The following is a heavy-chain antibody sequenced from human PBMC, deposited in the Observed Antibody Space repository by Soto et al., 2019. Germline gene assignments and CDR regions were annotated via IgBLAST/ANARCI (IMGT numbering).Heavy chain of an antibody. J-gene: IGHJ5*02. D-gene: IGHD3-10*01. CDR1: GFTFSSYA. V-gene: IGHV3-23*01. Sequence: PGGSLRLSCAASGFTFSSYAMSWVRQAPGKGLEWVSAISGSGGSTYYADSVKGRFTISRDNSKNTLYLQMNSLRAEDTAVYYCAKYVSISLYLRPMRPYDPWGQGTLVTVSS. CDR3: AKYVSISLYLRPMRPYDP. CDR2: ISGSGGST.